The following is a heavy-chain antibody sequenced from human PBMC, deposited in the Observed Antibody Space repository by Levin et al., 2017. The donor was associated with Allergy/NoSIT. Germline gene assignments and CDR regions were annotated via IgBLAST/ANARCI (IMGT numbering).Heavy chain of an antibody. D-gene: IGHD2-15*01. V-gene: IGHV1-2*02. Sequence: PEASVKVSCKASGYTFTGNYMHWVRQAPGQGLEWMGWINPNSGGTDYAPKFQGRVTMTRDTSISTAYMELSRLRSDDTAVYYCARDRYCSGNSCYSGGWFDPWGQGTLVTVSS. CDR1: GYTFTGNY. CDR2: INPNSGGT. CDR3: ARDRYCSGNSCYSGGWFDP. J-gene: IGHJ5*02.